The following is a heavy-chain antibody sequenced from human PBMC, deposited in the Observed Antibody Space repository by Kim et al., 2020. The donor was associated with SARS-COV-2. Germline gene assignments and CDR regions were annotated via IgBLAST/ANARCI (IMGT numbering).Heavy chain of an antibody. Sequence: GGSLRLSCNASGFSFDSHGMNWVRRAPGKGLEWISYISGSGQTTYYADSVKGRFTISRDNAKNSLSLQMNSLGADDTAVYYCVRDRRVGAIIYYFDYWGQGTRVSVSS. D-gene: IGHD1-26*01. CDR2: ISGSGQTT. J-gene: IGHJ4*02. CDR1: GFSFDSHG. V-gene: IGHV3-48*03. CDR3: VRDRRVGAIIYYFDY.